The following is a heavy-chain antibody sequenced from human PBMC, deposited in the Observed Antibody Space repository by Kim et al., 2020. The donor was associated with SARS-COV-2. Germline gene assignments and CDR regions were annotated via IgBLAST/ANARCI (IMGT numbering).Heavy chain of an antibody. CDR3: AKARGYRYGPLDQ. J-gene: IGHJ4*02. CDR2: ISWDGGST. D-gene: IGHD5-18*01. V-gene: IGHV3-43*01. CDR1: GFTFDDYT. Sequence: GGSLRLSCAASGFTFDDYTMHWVRQAPGKGLEWVSLISWDGGSTYYADSVKGRFTISRDNTKNSLYLQMNSLRTEDTALYYCAKARGYRYGPLDQWGQRTLLTVSS.